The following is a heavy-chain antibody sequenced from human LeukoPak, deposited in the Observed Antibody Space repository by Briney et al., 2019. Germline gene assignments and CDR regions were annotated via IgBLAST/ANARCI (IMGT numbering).Heavy chain of an antibody. CDR1: GGSISSHY. CDR3: ARGSSGYPN. Sequence: SETLSLTCTVSGGSISSHYWSWIRQPPGKGLEWIGYIYYSGSTNYNPSLRSRVTISVGTSKNQFSLKLSSVTAADTAVYYCARGSSGYPNWGQGTLVTVSS. V-gene: IGHV4-59*11. J-gene: IGHJ4*02. CDR2: IYYSGST. D-gene: IGHD5-12*01.